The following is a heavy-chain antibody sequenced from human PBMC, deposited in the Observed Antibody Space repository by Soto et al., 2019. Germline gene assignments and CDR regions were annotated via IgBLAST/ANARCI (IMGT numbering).Heavy chain of an antibody. V-gene: IGHV4-39*01. D-gene: IGHD3-16*01. J-gene: IGHJ4*02. CDR3: ARLKSVLTGYFDY. CDR2: IYYSGST. Sequence: QLQLQESGPGLVKPSETLSLTCTVSGGSISSSSYYCGWIRQPPGKGLEWIGSIYYSGSTYYNPSLKRRVTISVDTSKNQFSLKLGSVTAADTVVYYCARLKSVLTGYFDYWGQGTLVTVSS. CDR1: GGSISSSSYY.